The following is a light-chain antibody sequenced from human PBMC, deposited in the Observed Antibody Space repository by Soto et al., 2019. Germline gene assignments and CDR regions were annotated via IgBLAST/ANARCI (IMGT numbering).Light chain of an antibody. V-gene: IGKV1-13*02. CDR3: QQFNSCPIT. J-gene: IGKJ5*01. CDR1: QDIRGA. CDR2: DVS. Sequence: AIQVTQSPSSLSASVGDRVTITCRASQDIRGALAWYQQKPGKAPNLLIYDVSTLESGVPSRFSGSGSGTEFTLTISSLQPEDFGTFYCQQFNSCPITFGHGTRLEIK.